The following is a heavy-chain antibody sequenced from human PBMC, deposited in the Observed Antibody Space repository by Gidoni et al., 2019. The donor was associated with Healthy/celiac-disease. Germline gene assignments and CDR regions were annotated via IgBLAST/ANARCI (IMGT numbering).Heavy chain of an antibody. V-gene: IGHV4-39*01. D-gene: IGHD5-12*01. CDR2: IYYSGST. CDR3: ARRFLGRDGYNDGLDY. J-gene: IGHJ4*02. Sequence: QLQLQWSGQGLVKPSETLSVPCTVSGGALSSSRYYWGWIRQPPGKGLEWIGGIYYSGSTYYDPSLKSRVTISVDTSKNQFSLKLSAVTAADTDVYYCARRFLGRDGYNDGLDYWGQGTLVTVSS. CDR1: GGALSSSRYY.